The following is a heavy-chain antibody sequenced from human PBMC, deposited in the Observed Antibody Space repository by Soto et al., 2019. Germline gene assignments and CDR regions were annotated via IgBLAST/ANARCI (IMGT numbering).Heavy chain of an antibody. CDR3: AKGGGGDHGY. CDR2: ITTTGDTT. D-gene: IGHD2-21*02. Sequence: QLVESEGGLVQPGGSLRLSCETSGFTFTASDMSWVRQAPGKGLEWVSSITTTGDTTHYADSVRGRFTISRDNARKTVYLQMNPLRVHDPAVYYCAKGGGGDHGYWGQGTLVAVSS. J-gene: IGHJ4*02. CDR1: GFTFTASD. V-gene: IGHV3-23*04.